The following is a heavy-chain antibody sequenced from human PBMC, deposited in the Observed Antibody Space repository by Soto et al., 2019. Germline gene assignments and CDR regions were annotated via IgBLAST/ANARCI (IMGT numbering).Heavy chain of an antibody. CDR3: ARVGPKVREVDY. V-gene: IGHV4-4*02. D-gene: IGHD3-10*01. J-gene: IGHJ4*02. Sequence: QVQLQESGPGLVKPSGTLSLTCAVSGGSISSGNWWSWVRQPPVEGLEWIGEIHHSGSTNYNPSLKSRVTISVDKSKNQFSLKLTSVTAADTAVYYCARVGPKVREVDYWGQGTLVIVSS. CDR1: GGSISSGNW. CDR2: IHHSGST.